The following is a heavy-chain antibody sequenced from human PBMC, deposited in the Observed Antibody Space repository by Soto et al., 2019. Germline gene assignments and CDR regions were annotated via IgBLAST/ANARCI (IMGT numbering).Heavy chain of an antibody. Sequence: SETLSLTCTVSGGSIRGYYWTWIRQTPGKGLEWIGHIYYTGSTKYNPSLKSRVTISVETSKNQFYLKLSSVTAADTAMYYCAMTKTTLYNWLDPWGRGTQVTVSS. V-gene: IGHV4-59*08. CDR1: GGSIRGYY. CDR3: AMTKTTLYNWLDP. D-gene: IGHD1-7*01. J-gene: IGHJ5*02. CDR2: IYYTGST.